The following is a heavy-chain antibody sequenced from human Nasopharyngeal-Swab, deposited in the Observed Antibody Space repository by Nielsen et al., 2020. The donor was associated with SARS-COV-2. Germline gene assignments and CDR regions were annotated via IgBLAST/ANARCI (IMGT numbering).Heavy chain of an antibody. Sequence: GESLKISCAASGFIFNSYWMNWVRQAPGKGLEWMAHINQDGSEKDYVDSVKGRFTISRDNAKKSLSLQMNSLRAEDTAVYYCANLYSSRENYWGQGILVTVSS. D-gene: IGHD6-13*01. V-gene: IGHV3-7*02. CDR3: ANLYSSRENY. CDR2: INQDGSEK. CDR1: GFIFNSYW. J-gene: IGHJ4*02.